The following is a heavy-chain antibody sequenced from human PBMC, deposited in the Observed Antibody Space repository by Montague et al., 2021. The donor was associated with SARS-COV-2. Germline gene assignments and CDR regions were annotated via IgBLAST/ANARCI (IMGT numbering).Heavy chain of an antibody. D-gene: IGHD3-9*01. Sequence: SETLSLTCAVYGGSFSGYDWTWIRQSPGKGLEWIGDISDSGSTKYNPSLKSRVTVSSDTSKNQFSLRLSSVTAADTAVYFCARAPDYDILTGALNEGLDFWGQGTLVTVSS. V-gene: IGHV4-34*01. CDR2: ISDSGST. CDR3: ARAPDYDILTGALNEGLDF. CDR1: GGSFSGYD. J-gene: IGHJ4*01.